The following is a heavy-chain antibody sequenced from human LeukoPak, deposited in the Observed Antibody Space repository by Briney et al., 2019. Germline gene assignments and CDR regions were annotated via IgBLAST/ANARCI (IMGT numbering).Heavy chain of an antibody. D-gene: IGHD3-10*01. CDR3: ARRPLRFGGLPIDY. J-gene: IGHJ4*02. CDR1: GDSISGYY. Sequence: SETLSLTCTVSGDSISGYYWSWIRQPPGRGLEWIGYIYYSGSATYNPSLKSRVTISVDTSKNQFSLRLSSVTAADTAVYYCARRPLRFGGLPIDYRGQGTLVTVSS. CDR2: IYYSGSA. V-gene: IGHV4-59*08.